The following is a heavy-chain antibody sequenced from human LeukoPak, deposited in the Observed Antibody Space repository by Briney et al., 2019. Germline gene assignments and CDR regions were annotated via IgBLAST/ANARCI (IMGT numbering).Heavy chain of an antibody. D-gene: IGHD3-22*01. CDR1: GFTFSSYA. Sequence: PGGSLRLSCAASGFTFSSYAMHWVRQAPGKGLEWVAVISYDGSNKYYADSVKGRFTISRDNAKNTLYLLMNSLRAEDTAVYYCARVEYYESSGFRPNDYWGQGTLVTVSS. CDR2: ISYDGSNK. CDR3: ARVEYYESSGFRPNDY. V-gene: IGHV3-30-3*01. J-gene: IGHJ4*02.